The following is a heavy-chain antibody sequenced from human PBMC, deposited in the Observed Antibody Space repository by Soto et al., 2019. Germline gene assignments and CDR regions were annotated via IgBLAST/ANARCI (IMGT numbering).Heavy chain of an antibody. Sequence: ASVKVSCKASGYTFTIYDINWVRQATGQGLEWMGWMNPNSGNTGYAQKFQGRVTMTRNTSISTAYMELSSLRSEDTAVYYCASSYSSSSGADDAFDIWGQGTMVTVSS. J-gene: IGHJ3*02. V-gene: IGHV1-8*01. CDR2: MNPNSGNT. CDR1: GYTFTIYD. D-gene: IGHD6-6*01. CDR3: ASSYSSSSGADDAFDI.